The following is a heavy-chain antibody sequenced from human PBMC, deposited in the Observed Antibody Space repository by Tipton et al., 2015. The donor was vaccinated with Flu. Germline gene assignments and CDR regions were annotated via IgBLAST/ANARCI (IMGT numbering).Heavy chain of an antibody. Sequence: TLSLTCTVSGGSITSYYWSWIRQPPGKGLEWIGHIYYTGSTNYNPSLKSRVTISVDTSKNQFSLKLSSVTAADTAVYYCARAGGTAVTTWNWFDPWGQGTLVTVSS. J-gene: IGHJ5*02. V-gene: IGHV4-59*01. CDR1: GGSITSYY. CDR2: IYYTGST. CDR3: ARAGGTAVTTWNWFDP. D-gene: IGHD4-17*01.